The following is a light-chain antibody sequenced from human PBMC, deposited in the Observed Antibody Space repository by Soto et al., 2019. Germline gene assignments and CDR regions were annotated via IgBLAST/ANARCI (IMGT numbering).Light chain of an antibody. CDR2: DAS. CDR3: QQYGGSPGT. CDR1: QSVSSY. J-gene: IGKJ4*01. V-gene: IGKV3-11*01. Sequence: EIVLTQSPATLSLSPGERATLSCRASQSVSSYLAWYQQKPGQAPRLLIYDASNRATGIPARFSGSGSGTDFTLTISRLEPEDFAVYYCQQYGGSPGTFGGGTKVEIK.